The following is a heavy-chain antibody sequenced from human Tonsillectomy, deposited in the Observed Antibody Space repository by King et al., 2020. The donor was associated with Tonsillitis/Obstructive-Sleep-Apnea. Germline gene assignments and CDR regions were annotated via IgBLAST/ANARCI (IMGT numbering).Heavy chain of an antibody. CDR1: GYTFTGYY. V-gene: IGHV1-2*06. CDR2: INPNSGGT. CDR3: ARGLPAAGVDY. D-gene: IGHD2-2*01. Sequence: QVQLVESGAEVKKPGASVKVSCKAPGYTFTGYYMHWVRQAPGQGLEWMGRINPNSGGTNYAQTFQGRVTMTRDTSISTAYMELSRLRSDDTAVYYCARGLPAAGVDYWGQGTLVTVSS. J-gene: IGHJ4*02.